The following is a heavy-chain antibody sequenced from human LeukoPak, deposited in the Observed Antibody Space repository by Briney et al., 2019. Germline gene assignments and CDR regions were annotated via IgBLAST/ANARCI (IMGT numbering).Heavy chain of an antibody. CDR1: GFTVSTNY. CDR2: IYGGGST. V-gene: IGHV3-53*01. Sequence: PGGSLRLSCAASGFTVSTNYMSWLRQAPGKGLEWVSVIYGGGSTYYADSVKGRLTISRDNAKNTLYLQMNSLRAEDTAVYYCARDRGYSYGDWGQGTLVTVSS. D-gene: IGHD5-18*01. J-gene: IGHJ4*02. CDR3: ARDRGYSYGD.